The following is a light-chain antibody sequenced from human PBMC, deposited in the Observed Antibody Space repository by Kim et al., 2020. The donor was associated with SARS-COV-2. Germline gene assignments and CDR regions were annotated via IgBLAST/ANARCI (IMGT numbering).Light chain of an antibody. V-gene: IGLV3-12*01. CDR2: CDG. Sequence: SYELTQSHSVSLATAQMARITCGGNNIGNEVVHWFQQKPGQDPVLVICCDGNRPSGIPERFSGSNSGNTTTLTISRIESGDEAGYCCRVWDKRSDHYVFATGTKVTVL. CDR3: RVWDKRSDHYV. CDR1: NIGNEV. J-gene: IGLJ1*01.